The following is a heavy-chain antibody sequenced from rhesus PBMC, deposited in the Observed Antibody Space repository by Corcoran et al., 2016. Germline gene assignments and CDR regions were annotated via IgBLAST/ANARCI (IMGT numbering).Heavy chain of an antibody. CDR2: IYGSGSST. J-gene: IGHJ4*01. D-gene: IGHD6-25*01. V-gene: IGHV4-169*01. Sequence: QLQLQESGPGLVKPSETLSVTCAVSGGSISSSYWSWIRQAPGKGLEWIGYIYGSGSSTNYNPSLKSRVNLALDTSKNQLSLKLSSVTAADTAVYYCARTGSWNAPNYWGQGVLVTVSS. CDR3: ARTGSWNAPNY. CDR1: GGSISSSY.